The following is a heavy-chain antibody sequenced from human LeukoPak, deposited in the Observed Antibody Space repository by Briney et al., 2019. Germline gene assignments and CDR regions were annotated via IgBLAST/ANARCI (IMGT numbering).Heavy chain of an antibody. D-gene: IGHD3-10*01. CDR2: IIPIFGTA. CDR3: ARDFYGSGSYSPSYFDY. V-gene: IGHV1-69*05. J-gene: IGHJ4*02. Sequence: SVKVSCKASGGTFSSYAISWVRQAPGQGLEWMGGIIPIFGTANYAQRFQGRVTITTDESTSTAYMELSSLRSEDTAVYYCARDFYGSGSYSPSYFDYWGQGTLVTVSS. CDR1: GGTFSSYA.